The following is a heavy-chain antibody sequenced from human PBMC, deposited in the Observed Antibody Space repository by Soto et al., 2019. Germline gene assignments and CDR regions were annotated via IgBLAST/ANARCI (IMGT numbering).Heavy chain of an antibody. V-gene: IGHV3-23*01. CDR3: TRERSLVSFLFDY. J-gene: IGHJ4*02. CDR2: ISGSGRGSRP. CDR1: GFNFSNYA. D-gene: IGHD3-16*01. Sequence: GGSLRLSCVESGFNFSNYAVAWVRQAPGKGLEWVSSISGSGRGSRPYYADSVQGRFAISRDHSKNIVSLQMDSLRVDDPAVYYCTRERSLVSFLFDYWGPGTLVTVSS.